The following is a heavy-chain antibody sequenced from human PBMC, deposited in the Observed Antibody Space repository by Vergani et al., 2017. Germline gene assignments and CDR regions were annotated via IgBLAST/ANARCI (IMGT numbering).Heavy chain of an antibody. CDR3: AKASSSSWYGVYFDY. J-gene: IGHJ4*02. V-gene: IGHV3-9*01. CDR2: ISWNSGSM. CDR1: GFTFDDYA. Sequence: EVQLVESGGGLVQPGRSLRLSCAASGFTFDDYAMHWVRQAPGKGLEWVSGISWNSGSMGYADSVKGRFTISRDNAKNSLYLQMNSLRAEDTALYYCAKASSSSWYGVYFDYWGQGTLVTVSS. D-gene: IGHD6-13*01.